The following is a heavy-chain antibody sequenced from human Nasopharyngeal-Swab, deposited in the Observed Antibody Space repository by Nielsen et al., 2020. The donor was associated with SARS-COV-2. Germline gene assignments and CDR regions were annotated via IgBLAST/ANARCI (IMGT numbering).Heavy chain of an antibody. V-gene: IGHV7-4-1*02. CDR2: INTNTGNP. CDR3: ARVCRYSSSWYSLIENWFDP. D-gene: IGHD6-13*01. Sequence: WVRQAPGQGPEWMGWINTNTGNPTYTQAFTGRFVFSLDTSVNTAYLQISSLKPEDTAVYYCARVCRYSSSWYSLIENWFDPWGQGTLVTVSS. J-gene: IGHJ5*02.